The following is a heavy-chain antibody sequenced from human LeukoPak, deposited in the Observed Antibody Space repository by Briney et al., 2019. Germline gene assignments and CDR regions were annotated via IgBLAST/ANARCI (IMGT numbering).Heavy chain of an antibody. CDR2: ISGSGFST. D-gene: IGHD5-12*01. CDR3: VRDGGVSGYDLLDY. J-gene: IGHJ4*02. V-gene: IGHV3-23*01. CDR1: GFTFSSYA. Sequence: GGSLRLSCAASGFTFSSYAMSWVRQAPGKGLDWVSAISGSGFSTYYADSVKGRFTISRDDSMKTLYLQMNSLRAEDTAVYYCVRDGGVSGYDLLDYWGQGTLVTVSS.